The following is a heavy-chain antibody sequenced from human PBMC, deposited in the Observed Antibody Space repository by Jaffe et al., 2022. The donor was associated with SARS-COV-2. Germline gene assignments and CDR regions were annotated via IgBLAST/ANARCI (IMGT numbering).Heavy chain of an antibody. CDR2: IYSGGST. Sequence: EVQLVESGGGLVQPGGSLRLSCAASGFTVSSNYMSWVRQAPGKGLEWVSVIYSGGSTYYADSVKGRFTISRHNSKNTLYLQMNSLRAEDTAVYYCARVLPSYGGAKRRGYSWYFDLWGRGTLVTVSS. V-gene: IGHV3-53*04. CDR1: GFTVSSNY. CDR3: ARVLPSYGGAKRRGYSWYFDL. D-gene: IGHD2-15*01. J-gene: IGHJ2*01.